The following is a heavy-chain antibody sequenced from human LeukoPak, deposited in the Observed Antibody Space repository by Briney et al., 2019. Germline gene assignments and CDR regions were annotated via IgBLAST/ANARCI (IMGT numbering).Heavy chain of an antibody. Sequence: GRSLRLSCAASGFTFDDYAMHWVRQAPGKGLEWVSGISWNSGSIGYADSVKGRFTISRDNAKNSLYLQMNSLRAEDTALYYCAKDLSRMGATPGGYWGQGTLVTVSS. CDR3: AKDLSRMGATPGGY. CDR2: ISWNSGSI. D-gene: IGHD1-26*01. V-gene: IGHV3-9*01. CDR1: GFTFDDYA. J-gene: IGHJ4*02.